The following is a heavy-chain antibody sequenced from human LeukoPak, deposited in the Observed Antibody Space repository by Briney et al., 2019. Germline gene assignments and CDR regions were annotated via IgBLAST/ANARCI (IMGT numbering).Heavy chain of an antibody. CDR2: ISGSGGST. D-gene: IGHD4-17*01. CDR1: EFTFSTYA. Sequence: GGSLRLSCAASEFTFSTYAMSWVRQAPGKGLEWVSTISGSGGSTYYADSVKGRFTISRDNSKNTLYLQMNSLRAEDTALYYCAKDPRITTVTTGFFDYWGRGTLVTVSS. V-gene: IGHV3-23*01. J-gene: IGHJ4*02. CDR3: AKDPRITTVTTGFFDY.